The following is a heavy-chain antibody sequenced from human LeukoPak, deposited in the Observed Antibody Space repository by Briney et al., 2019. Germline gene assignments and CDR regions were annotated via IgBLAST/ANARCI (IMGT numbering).Heavy chain of an antibody. CDR3: ARGSRGRSGYYYDFYFDY. V-gene: IGHV3-53*01. CDR1: GFTVSSNY. CDR2: IYSGGST. Sequence: GGSLRLSCAASGFTVSSNYMSWVRQAPGKGLEWVSVIYSGGSTYYADSVKGRFTISRDNSKNTLYLQMNSLRAEDTAVYYCARGSRGRSGYYYDFYFDYWGQGTLVTVSS. D-gene: IGHD3-22*01. J-gene: IGHJ4*02.